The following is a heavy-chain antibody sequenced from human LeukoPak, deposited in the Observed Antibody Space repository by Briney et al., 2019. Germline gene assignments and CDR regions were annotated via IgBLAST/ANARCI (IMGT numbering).Heavy chain of an antibody. CDR1: GYSISSGYY. V-gene: IGHV4-38-2*02. CDR3: ARRYYFVSGSYYPFDF. Sequence: SETLSLTCTVSGYSISSGYYWGWIRQPPGKGLEWIGSIYHSGSTYCNPSLKSRVIISVDTSKSQFSLKLRSVTAADTAVYYCARRYYFVSGSYYPFDFWGQGTLVTVSS. D-gene: IGHD3-10*01. J-gene: IGHJ4*02. CDR2: IYHSGST.